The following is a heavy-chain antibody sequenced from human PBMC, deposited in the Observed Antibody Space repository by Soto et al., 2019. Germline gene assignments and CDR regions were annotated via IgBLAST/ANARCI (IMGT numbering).Heavy chain of an antibody. V-gene: IGHV1-69*04. CDR3: VRDRGYCSSTSCYDYYYYMDV. CDR1: GGTFSSYT. J-gene: IGHJ6*03. D-gene: IGHD2-2*01. CDR2: IIPILGIA. Sequence: GASVKVSCKASGGTFSSYTISWVRQAPGQGLEWMGRIIPILGIANYAQKFQGRVTITADKSTSTAYMELSSLRSEDTAVYYCVRDRGYCSSTSCYDYYYYMDVWGKGTTVTVSS.